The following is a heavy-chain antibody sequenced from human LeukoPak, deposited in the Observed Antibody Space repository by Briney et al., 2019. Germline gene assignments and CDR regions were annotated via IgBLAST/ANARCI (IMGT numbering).Heavy chain of an antibody. CDR2: IYYSGST. V-gene: IGHV4-39*07. CDR3: ARDGRDGYGVPGDV. J-gene: IGHJ6*04. Sequence: PSETLSLTCTVSGGSISSSSYYWGWIRQPPGKGLEWIGSIYYSGSTYYNPSLKSRATISVDTSKNQFSLKLSSVTAADAAVYYCARDGRDGYGVPGDVWGKGTTVTVSS. CDR1: GGSISSSSYY. D-gene: IGHD5-24*01.